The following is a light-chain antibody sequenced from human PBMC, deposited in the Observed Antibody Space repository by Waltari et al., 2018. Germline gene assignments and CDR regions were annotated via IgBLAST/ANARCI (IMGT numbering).Light chain of an antibody. V-gene: IGLV2-23*01. CDR3: CSYAGRITFVV. CDR1: SSDLGGYNF. CDR2: EGT. Sequence: QSALTQPASVSGSPGQSITISCTGTSSDLGGYNFVSWYQQHPGKAPKVLIYEGTKRPSGISNRFSGSKSGNTASLTISGLQAEDGADYYCCSYAGRITFVVFGGGTKLTVL. J-gene: IGLJ2*01.